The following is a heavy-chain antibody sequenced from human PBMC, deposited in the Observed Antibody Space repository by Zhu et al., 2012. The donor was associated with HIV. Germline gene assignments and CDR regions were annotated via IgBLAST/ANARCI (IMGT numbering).Heavy chain of an antibody. V-gene: IGHV4-4*02. CDR2: IYHSGST. D-gene: IGHD3-22*01. J-gene: IGHJ4*02. CDR1: GDSISSYSW. Sequence: QVQLQESGPRLVKPSGTLSLTCAVSGDSISSYSWWSWVRQSPGKGLEWIGEIYHSGSTNYNPFLKSRVTISVDKSKHQFSLKLNSVTAADTAVYYCARGFPIFDTSGYYFDYWGQGTLVTSPQ. CDR3: ARGFPIFDTSGYYFDY.